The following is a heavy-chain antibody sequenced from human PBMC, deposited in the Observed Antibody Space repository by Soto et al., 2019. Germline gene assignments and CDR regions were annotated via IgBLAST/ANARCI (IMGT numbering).Heavy chain of an antibody. J-gene: IGHJ2*01. CDR3: ERGIGSSSEAWYFNL. CDR1: GGSLSSYA. V-gene: IGHV1-69*13. CDR2: VIPIFRTA. Sequence: SVKVSCKASGGSLSSYAVIWVRQAPGQGLEWLGGVIPIFRTANYAQKFQDRVSITADESTSTAYMDLSSLRSEDTAVYYWERGIGSSSEAWYFNLWGRGTLVTVSS. D-gene: IGHD6-13*01.